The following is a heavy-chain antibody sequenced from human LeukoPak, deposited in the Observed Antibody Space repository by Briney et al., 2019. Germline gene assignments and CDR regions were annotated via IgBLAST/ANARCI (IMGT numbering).Heavy chain of an antibody. CDR1: GGSFSGYY. CDR2: INHSGST. J-gene: IGHJ6*03. CDR3: ARHRSWYYYYYMDV. Sequence: SETLSLTCAVYGGSFSGYYWSWIRQPPGKGLEWIGEINHSGSTNYNPSLKRRVTISVDTSKNQFSLKLSSVTAADTAVYYCARHRSWYYYYYMDVWGKGTTVTISS. V-gene: IGHV4-34*01.